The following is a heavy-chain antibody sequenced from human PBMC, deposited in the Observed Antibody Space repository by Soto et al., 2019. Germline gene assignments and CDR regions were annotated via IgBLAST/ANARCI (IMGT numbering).Heavy chain of an antibody. J-gene: IGHJ4*02. CDR3: ARESITANDY. D-gene: IGHD1-20*01. CDR1: GYVFSDYP. V-gene: IGHV1-3*01. CDR2: INPGNGDT. Sequence: VASVKVSCKASGYVFSDYPIHWARQAPGQRLEWMGWINPGNGDTKYSQKFQDRVTLTRDTSATTAYMGVNTLRSEDTAIYYCARESITANDYWGQGTPVTVSS.